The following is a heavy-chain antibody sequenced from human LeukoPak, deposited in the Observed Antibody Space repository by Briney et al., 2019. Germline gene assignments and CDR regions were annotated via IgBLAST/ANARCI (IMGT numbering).Heavy chain of an antibody. CDR1: GFTFSSYS. Sequence: GGSLRLSCAASGFTFSSYSMNWVRQAPGKGLEWASSISSSSSYIYYADSVKGRFTISRDNAKNSLYLQMNSLRAEDTAVYYCARDYVGATSNDYWGQGTLVTVSS. V-gene: IGHV3-21*01. CDR2: ISSSSSYI. J-gene: IGHJ4*02. CDR3: ARDYVGATSNDY. D-gene: IGHD1-26*01.